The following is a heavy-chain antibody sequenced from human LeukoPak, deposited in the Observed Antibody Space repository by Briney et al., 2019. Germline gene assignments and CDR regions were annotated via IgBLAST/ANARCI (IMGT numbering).Heavy chain of an antibody. CDR3: ARVPYDSSGYYPFDP. CDR2: IIPIFGTA. D-gene: IGHD3-22*01. J-gene: IGHJ5*02. Sequence: GASVKVSCKASGGTFSSYAISWVRQAPGQGLEWMGGIIPIFGTANYAQKFQGRVTITTDESTSTAYMELSSLRSEDTAVYYCARVPYDSSGYYPFDPWGQGTLVTVSS. V-gene: IGHV1-69*05. CDR1: GGTFSSYA.